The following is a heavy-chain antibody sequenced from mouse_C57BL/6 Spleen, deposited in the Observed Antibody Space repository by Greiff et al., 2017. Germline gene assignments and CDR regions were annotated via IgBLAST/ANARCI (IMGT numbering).Heavy chain of an antibody. J-gene: IGHJ4*01. V-gene: IGHV1-85*01. CDR1: GYTFTSYD. CDR2: SYPRDGST. CDR3: ARRSYYYGREYYAMDY. D-gene: IGHD1-1*01. Sequence: QVQLKESGPELVKPGASVKLSCKASGYTFTSYDINWVKQRPGQGLEWIGWSYPRDGSTKYNEKFKGKAQLTVDTSSSTAYMELHSLTSADSAVYFCARRSYYYGREYYAMDYWGQGTSVTVSS.